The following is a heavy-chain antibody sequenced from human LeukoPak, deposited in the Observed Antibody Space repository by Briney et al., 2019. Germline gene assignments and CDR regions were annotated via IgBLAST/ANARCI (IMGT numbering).Heavy chain of an antibody. D-gene: IGHD3-10*01. CDR3: ARERGLSY. J-gene: IGHJ4*02. Sequence: GGSLRLSCLASGFTFSSYWMSWVRQAPGKGLERVASTKQDGSETSSVDSVKGRFTISRDNAKNSLYLQMNSLRAEETAVYYCARERGLSYWGQGTLVTVSS. V-gene: IGHV3-7*01. CDR1: GFTFSSYW. CDR2: TKQDGSET.